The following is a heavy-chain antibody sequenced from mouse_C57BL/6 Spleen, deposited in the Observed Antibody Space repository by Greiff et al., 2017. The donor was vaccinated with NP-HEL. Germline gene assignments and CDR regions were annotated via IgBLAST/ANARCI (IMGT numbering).Heavy chain of an antibody. Sequence: VQLQQPGAELVRPGSSVKLSCKASGYTFTSYWMHWVKQRPIQGLEWIGNIDPSDSETHYNQKFKDKATLTVDKSSSTAYMQLSSLTSEDSAVYYCARASYYGSSNAMDYWGQGTSVTVSS. D-gene: IGHD1-1*01. CDR1: GYTFTSYW. CDR3: ARASYYGSSNAMDY. CDR2: IDPSDSET. V-gene: IGHV1-52*01. J-gene: IGHJ4*01.